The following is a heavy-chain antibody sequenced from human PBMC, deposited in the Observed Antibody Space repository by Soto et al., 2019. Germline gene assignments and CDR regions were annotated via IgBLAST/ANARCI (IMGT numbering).Heavy chain of an antibody. V-gene: IGHV3-66*01. Sequence: EVQLVESGGGLVQPGGSLRLSCAASGFTVSSKYMTWVRQAPGKGLEWVSLIQSGGTTYYADSVKGRFTISRDTSENTLHLQMDSLRVEDTAVYYCASDDVLCDGGRCYGIPLYVWGKGTTVTVSS. CDR3: ASDDVLCDGGRCYGIPLYV. J-gene: IGHJ6*04. CDR2: IQSGGTT. D-gene: IGHD2-15*01. CDR1: GFTVSSKY.